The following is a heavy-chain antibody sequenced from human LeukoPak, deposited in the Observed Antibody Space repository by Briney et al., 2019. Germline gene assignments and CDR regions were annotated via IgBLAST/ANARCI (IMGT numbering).Heavy chain of an antibody. Sequence: SETLSLTCAVSGGSVTSFHWSWIPQPPGKGLEWIGNIYYSGSPTYKPSLKSRVTISVDTSKNQFSLKLSSVTAADTAVYYCARDRHQLTSRTTGYNWFDSWGQGTPVTVSS. V-gene: IGHV4-59*02. CDR3: ARDRHQLTSRTTGYNWFDS. J-gene: IGHJ5*01. D-gene: IGHD1-1*01. CDR1: GGSVTSFH. CDR2: IYYSGSP.